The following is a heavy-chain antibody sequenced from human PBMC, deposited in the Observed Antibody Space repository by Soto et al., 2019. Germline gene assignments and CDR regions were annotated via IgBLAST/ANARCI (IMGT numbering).Heavy chain of an antibody. CDR3: AKEGYCSSTGCGGSWFDP. J-gene: IGHJ5*02. V-gene: IGHV3-23*01. CDR1: GFTFSSYA. Sequence: GGSLRLSCAASGFTFSSYAMSWVRQAPGKGLEWVSAISGSGGSTYYADSVKGRFTISRDNSKNTLYLQMNSLRAEDTAVYYCAKEGYCSSTGCGGSWFDPWGQGTLVTVSS. D-gene: IGHD2-2*01. CDR2: ISGSGGST.